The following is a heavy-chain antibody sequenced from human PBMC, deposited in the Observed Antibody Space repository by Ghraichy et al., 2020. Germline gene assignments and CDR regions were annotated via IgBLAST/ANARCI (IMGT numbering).Heavy chain of an antibody. V-gene: IGHV3-23*01. CDR1: GFPFRNYA. Sequence: GGSLRLSCVVSGFPFRNYAMSWVRQAPGKGLEWVAAISDNDAATYYGDSVKGRFTISRDNSKNTLYLQMNSLRGEDTAQYFCAKDQEDIIVVAAALDSWGQGTLVTVSS. D-gene: IGHD2-15*01. CDR3: AKDQEDIIVVAAALDS. CDR2: ISDNDAAT. J-gene: IGHJ4*02.